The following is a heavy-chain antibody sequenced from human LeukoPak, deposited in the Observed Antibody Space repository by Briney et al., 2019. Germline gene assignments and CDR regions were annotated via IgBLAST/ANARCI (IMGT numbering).Heavy chain of an antibody. CDR3: ARYYYDSSGNCLDY. Sequence: GGSLRLSCAASGFTFSSYTMNWVRQAPGKGLEWVSSISSTSSYIYYADSVKGRFTISRDNAKNSLFLQMNSLRAEDTAVYYCARYYYDSSGNCLDYWGQGTLVTVCS. J-gene: IGHJ4*02. D-gene: IGHD3-22*01. CDR2: ISSTSSYI. V-gene: IGHV3-21*01. CDR1: GFTFSSYT.